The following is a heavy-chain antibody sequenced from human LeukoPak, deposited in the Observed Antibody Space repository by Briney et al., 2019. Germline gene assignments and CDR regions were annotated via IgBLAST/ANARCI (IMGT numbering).Heavy chain of an antibody. V-gene: IGHV3-21*01. J-gene: IGHJ6*04. CDR3: ARDAPVVVVAALPDV. CDR1: GFTFSSYS. D-gene: IGHD2-15*01. Sequence: PGGSLRLSCAASGFTFSSYSMNWVRQAPGKGLEWVSSISSSSSYIYYADSVKGRFTISRDNAKNSLYLQMNSLRAEDTAVYYCARDAPVVVVAALPDVWGKGTTVTVSS. CDR2: ISSSSSYI.